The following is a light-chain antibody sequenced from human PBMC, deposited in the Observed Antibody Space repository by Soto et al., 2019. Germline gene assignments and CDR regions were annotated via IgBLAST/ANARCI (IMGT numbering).Light chain of an antibody. V-gene: IGKV4-1*01. CDR3: QQYNDWPIT. Sequence: DIVMTQSPDSLAVSLGERATINCKSSQSVLYNSNNLNYLAWYQQKPGQAPRLLIHGATTRATGIPARFSGSGSGTEFTLTISSLQSGDFAVYYCQQYNDWPITFGQGTRLEIK. CDR1: QSVLYNSNNLNY. CDR2: GAT. J-gene: IGKJ5*01.